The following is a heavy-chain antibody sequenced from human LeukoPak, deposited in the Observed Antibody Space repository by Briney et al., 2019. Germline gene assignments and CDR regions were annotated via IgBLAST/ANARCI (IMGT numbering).Heavy chain of an antibody. D-gene: IGHD2-15*01. CDR2: MNPNSGNT. CDR1: GYTFTSYD. V-gene: IGHV1-8*01. J-gene: IGHJ4*02. Sequence: GASVKVSCKASGYTFTSYDINWVRQATGQGLEWMGWMNPNSGNTGYAQKFQGRVTMTRNSSITTAYMELSSLRSDDTAVYYCARRHGRCSDGSCYYPDYWGQGTLVTVSS. CDR3: ARRHGRCSDGSCYYPDY.